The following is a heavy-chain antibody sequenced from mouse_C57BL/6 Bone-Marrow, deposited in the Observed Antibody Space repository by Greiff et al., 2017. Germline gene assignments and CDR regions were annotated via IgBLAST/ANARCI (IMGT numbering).Heavy chain of an antibody. Sequence: EVQLQQSGPELVKPGASVKISCKASGYSFTGYFMNWVKQSHGKSLEWIGRINPDNGDTIYNQKFKGKATLTVDKSSSTAHMGLMSLASEDFAGYYCARGYDDDALLDYGGQGNALKVSS. D-gene: IGHD2-4*01. CDR1: GYSFTGYF. CDR2: INPDNGDT. CDR3: ARGYDDDALLDY. V-gene: IGHV1-37*01. J-gene: IGHJ2*01.